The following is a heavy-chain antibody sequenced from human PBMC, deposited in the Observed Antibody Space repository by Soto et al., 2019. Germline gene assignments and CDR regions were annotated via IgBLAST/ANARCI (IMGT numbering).Heavy chain of an antibody. CDR1: GASISSHY. CDR2: VAHTGIT. V-gene: IGHV4-59*11. Sequence: QVQLQESGPGLVKPSETLSLTCNVSGASISSHYWSWLRQAPGKGPEWIGYVAHTGITQYSPSLKGPVPMSAGPXXXQXPLRLSSVPAADTAVYYCASDGGDSGSRWDAKWFDPWGQGTLVTVSS. D-gene: IGHD6-13*01. J-gene: IGHJ5*02. CDR3: ASDGGDSGSRWDAKWFDP.